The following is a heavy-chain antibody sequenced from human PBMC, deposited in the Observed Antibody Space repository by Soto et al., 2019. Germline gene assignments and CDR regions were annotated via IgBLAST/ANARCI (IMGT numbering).Heavy chain of an antibody. CDR3: ARSFVEMATMIDY. D-gene: IGHD5-12*01. Sequence: GESLKLSCNGSGYSFTSYWIGWVRQMPGKGLEWMGIIYPGDSDTRYSPSFQGQVTISADKSISTAYLQWSSLKASDTAMYYCARSFVEMATMIDYWGQGTLVTVSS. V-gene: IGHV5-51*01. CDR2: IYPGDSDT. J-gene: IGHJ4*02. CDR1: GYSFTSYW.